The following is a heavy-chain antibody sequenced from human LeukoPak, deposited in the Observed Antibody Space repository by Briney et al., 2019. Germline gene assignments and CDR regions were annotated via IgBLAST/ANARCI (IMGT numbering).Heavy chain of an antibody. V-gene: IGHV1-2*04. CDR2: INPNSGGT. J-gene: IGHJ4*02. Sequence: ASVKVSCKASGYTFTGYYMHWVRQAPGQGLEWMGWINPNSGGTNYAQKFQGWVTMTRDTSTSTAYMELSRLRSDDTAVYYCARRHSSGWNDYWGQGTLVTVSS. CDR1: GYTFTGYY. CDR3: ARRHSSGWNDY. D-gene: IGHD6-19*01.